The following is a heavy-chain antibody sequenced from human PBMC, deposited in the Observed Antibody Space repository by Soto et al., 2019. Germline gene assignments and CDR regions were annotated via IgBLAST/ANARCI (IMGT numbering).Heavy chain of an antibody. V-gene: IGHV3-73*01. D-gene: IGHD6-19*01. CDR3: RVAGTIDY. J-gene: IGHJ4*02. CDR1: GFTFSGSA. CDR2: IRSKANSYAT. Sequence: PGGSLRLSCAASGFTFSGSAMHWVRQASGKGLEWVGRIRSKANSYATAYAASVKGRFTISRDDSKNTAYLQMNSLKTEDTAVYYYRVAGTIDYWGQGTLVTVS.